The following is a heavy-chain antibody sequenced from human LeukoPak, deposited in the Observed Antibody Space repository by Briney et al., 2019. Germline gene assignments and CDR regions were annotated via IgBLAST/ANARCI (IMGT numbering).Heavy chain of an antibody. CDR1: GFTFSSFA. CDR3: AKNLRISSHYGIDY. CDR2: ITGSGYDT. V-gene: IGHV3-23*01. J-gene: IGHJ4*02. D-gene: IGHD4-17*01. Sequence: GGSLRLSCAASGFTFSSFAMSWVRQAPGKGLEWLSVITGSGYDTNSADSVKGRFTISRDNSKNTLYLQMNSLRAEDTAVYYRAKNLRISSHYGIDYWGQGTLVTVSS.